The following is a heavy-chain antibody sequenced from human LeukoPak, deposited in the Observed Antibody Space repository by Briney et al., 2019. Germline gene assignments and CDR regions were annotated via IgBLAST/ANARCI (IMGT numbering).Heavy chain of an antibody. Sequence: ASVKVSRKASGYTFTSYGISWVRQAPGQGLEWMGWISAYNGNTNYAQKLQGRVTTTTDTSTSTAYMELRSLRSDDTAVYYCARRGFYYGDFSLVYWGQGTLVTVSS. D-gene: IGHD4-17*01. CDR2: ISAYNGNT. CDR3: ARRGFYYGDFSLVY. J-gene: IGHJ4*02. V-gene: IGHV1-18*01. CDR1: GYTFTSYG.